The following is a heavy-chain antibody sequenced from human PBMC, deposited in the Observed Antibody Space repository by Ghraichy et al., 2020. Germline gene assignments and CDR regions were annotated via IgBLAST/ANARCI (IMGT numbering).Heavy chain of an antibody. D-gene: IGHD6-13*01. Sequence: SETLSLTCTVSGGSISSYYWSWIRQPPGKGLEWIGYIYTSGSTNYNPSLKSRVTISVDTSKNQFSLKLSSVTAADTAVYYCARHSIPGYSSSWWYYYYYGMDVWGQGTTVTVSS. J-gene: IGHJ6*02. CDR2: IYTSGST. CDR3: ARHSIPGYSSSWWYYYYYGMDV. V-gene: IGHV4-4*09. CDR1: GGSISSYY.